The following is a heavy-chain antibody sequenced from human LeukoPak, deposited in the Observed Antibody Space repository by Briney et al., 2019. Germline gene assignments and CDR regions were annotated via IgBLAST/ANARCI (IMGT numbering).Heavy chain of an antibody. V-gene: IGHV4-59*01. CDR2: IYYSGST. D-gene: IGHD1-26*01. CDR3: ARSSGSYGYYMDV. Sequence: SETLSLTCTVSGGSISSYYWSWIRQPPGKGLEWIGYIYYSGSTNYNPSLKSRVTISVDTSKNQFSLKLSSVTAAVTAVYYCARSSGSYGYYMDVWGKGTTVTVSS. CDR1: GGSISSYY. J-gene: IGHJ6*03.